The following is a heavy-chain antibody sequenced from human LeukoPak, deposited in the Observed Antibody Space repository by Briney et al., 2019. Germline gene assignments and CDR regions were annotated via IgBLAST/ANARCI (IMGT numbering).Heavy chain of an antibody. CDR1: GGSISSYQ. CDR2: MYYGGST. Sequence: KTSETLSLTCTVSGGSISSYQWSWIRQPPGKGLEWIGYMYYGGSTKYNPSLKSRVTISGDTSKNQFSLKLISVTAADAAVYYCAGHDYYGSGSYRWGQGTLVTVSS. D-gene: IGHD3-10*01. V-gene: IGHV4-59*08. J-gene: IGHJ5*02. CDR3: AGHDYYGSGSYR.